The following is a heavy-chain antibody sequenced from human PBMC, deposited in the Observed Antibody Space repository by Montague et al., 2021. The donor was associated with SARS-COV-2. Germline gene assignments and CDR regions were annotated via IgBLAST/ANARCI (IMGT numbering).Heavy chain of an antibody. D-gene: IGHD3-22*01. V-gene: IGHV4-34*01. Sequence: SETLSLTCAVYDGSFSDYAWTWIRKPPGKGLELIGEINHRGSTNYNPYLKSRGTISVYTAKNQISLKMTSVTAAGTAVYYCARGRQHINMVVVVVTGGEYYFDFWGQGTLVAVSS. CDR1: DGSFSDYA. J-gene: IGHJ4*02. CDR2: INHRGST. CDR3: ARGRQHINMVVVVVTGGEYYFDF.